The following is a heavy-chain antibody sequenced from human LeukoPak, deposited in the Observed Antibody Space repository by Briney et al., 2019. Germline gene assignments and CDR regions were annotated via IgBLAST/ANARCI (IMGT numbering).Heavy chain of an antibody. V-gene: IGHV1-2*02. Sequence: GASVKLSCKAFGYTFTGYRMHWVRQAPGQGLEWMGWINPNSGGTNYAQKFQGRVTMTRDTSISTAYMELSRLRSDDTAVYYCARDLGWEPDYWGQGTLVTVSS. J-gene: IGHJ4*02. D-gene: IGHD1-26*01. CDR2: INPNSGGT. CDR3: ARDLGWEPDY. CDR1: GYTFTGYR.